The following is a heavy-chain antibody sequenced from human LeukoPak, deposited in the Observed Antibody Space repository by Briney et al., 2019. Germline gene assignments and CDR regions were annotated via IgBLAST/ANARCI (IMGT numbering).Heavy chain of an antibody. CDR1: GGSISSYY. CDR3: ARTRPPDAFDI. CDR2: IYYSWST. Sequence: PSETLSLTCTVPGGSISSYYWSWIRQPPGEGLEWIGYIYYSWSTNYNPSLNSRVTISVDTSRNQFSLKLSSVTAEDTAVYYCARTRPPDAFDIWGQGTMVTVSS. V-gene: IGHV4-59*01. J-gene: IGHJ3*02.